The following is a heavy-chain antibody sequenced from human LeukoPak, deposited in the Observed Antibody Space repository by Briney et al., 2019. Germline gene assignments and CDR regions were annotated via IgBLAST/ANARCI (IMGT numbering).Heavy chain of an antibody. Sequence: SVKVSCKASGGTFSSYAISWVRQAPGQGLEWMGGIIPIFGTANYAQKFQGRVTITADESTSTAYMELSSLRSEDTAAYYCARGGYSYGRTKLDYWGQGTLVTVSS. J-gene: IGHJ4*02. CDR1: GGTFSSYA. CDR2: IIPIFGTA. D-gene: IGHD5-18*01. CDR3: ARGGYSYGRTKLDY. V-gene: IGHV1-69*13.